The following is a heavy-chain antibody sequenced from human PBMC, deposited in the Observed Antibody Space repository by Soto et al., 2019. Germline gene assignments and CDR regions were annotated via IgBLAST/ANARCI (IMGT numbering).Heavy chain of an antibody. J-gene: IGHJ3*02. V-gene: IGHV3-9*01. D-gene: IGHD3-10*01. CDR2: ISWNSGSI. Sequence: GGSLRLSCAASGFTFDDYAMHWVRQAPGKGLEWVSGISWNSGSIGYADSVKGRFTISRDNAKNSLYLQMNSLRAEDTALYYCAKERRVRGVMWGAFDIWGQVTMVTVSS. CDR3: AKERRVRGVMWGAFDI. CDR1: GFTFDDYA.